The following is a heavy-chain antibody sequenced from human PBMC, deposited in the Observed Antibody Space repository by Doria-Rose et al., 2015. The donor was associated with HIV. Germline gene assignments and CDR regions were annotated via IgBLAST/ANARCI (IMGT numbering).Heavy chain of an antibody. J-gene: IGHJ4*02. D-gene: IGHD6-13*01. CDR1: GVSLSSPGMG. CDR2: MFSDDER. Sequence: SGPVLVKPTETLTLTCTVSGVSLSSPGMGVSWIRQPPGKALEWLANMFSDDERSYKTSLKSRLTITRGTSKSQVVLTMTDMDPVDTATYYCARIESSRWYHKYYFDFWGQGTLVIVSA. V-gene: IGHV2-26*01. CDR3: ARIESSRWYHKYYFDF.